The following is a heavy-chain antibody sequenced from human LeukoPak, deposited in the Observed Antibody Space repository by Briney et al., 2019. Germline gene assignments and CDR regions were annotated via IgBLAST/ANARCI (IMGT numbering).Heavy chain of an antibody. J-gene: IGHJ4*02. V-gene: IGHV3-23*01. D-gene: IGHD6-13*01. CDR2: ISGSGGST. Sequence: GGSLRLSCAASGFTFSTYPMSWVRQAPGKGLEWVSAISGSGGSTYYADSVKDRFTISRDNSKNTLYLQMDSLRTEDTAVYYCAKESAAGSTDYWGQGTLVTVSP. CDR3: AKESAAGSTDY. CDR1: GFTFSTYP.